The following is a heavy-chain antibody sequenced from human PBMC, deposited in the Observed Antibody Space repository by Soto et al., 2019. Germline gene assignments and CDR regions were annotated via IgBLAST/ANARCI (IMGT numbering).Heavy chain of an antibody. CDR1: GYTFTGYF. Sequence: ASVKVSCKASGYTFTGYFIHWLRHAPGQGLEWMGRINPNSGATNYARKFQDRVTMTRDTSINTAYMELSSLRSDDTAVYYCARAYYDFWSGYDYGMDVWGQGTTVTVSS. J-gene: IGHJ6*02. CDR2: INPNSGAT. CDR3: ARAYYDFWSGYDYGMDV. V-gene: IGHV1-2*06. D-gene: IGHD3-3*01.